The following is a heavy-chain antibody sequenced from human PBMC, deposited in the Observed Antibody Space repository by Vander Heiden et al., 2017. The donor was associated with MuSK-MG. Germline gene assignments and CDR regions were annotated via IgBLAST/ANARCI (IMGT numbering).Heavy chain of an antibody. J-gene: IGHJ4*02. CDR1: GSTFTDYY. V-gene: IGHV1-69-2*01. Sequence: EVQLVQSGAEVKKPGATVKISCKVSGSTFTDYYMHWVQQAPGKGLEWMGLVDPEDGETIYAEKFQGRVTITADTSTDTAYMELSSLRSEDTAVYYCATDYCSGGSCYSKGFIDYWGQGTLVTVSS. CDR2: VDPEDGET. CDR3: ATDYCSGGSCYSKGFIDY. D-gene: IGHD2-15*01.